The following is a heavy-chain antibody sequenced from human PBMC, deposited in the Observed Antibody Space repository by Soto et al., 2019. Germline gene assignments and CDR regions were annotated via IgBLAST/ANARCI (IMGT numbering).Heavy chain of an antibody. D-gene: IGHD3-22*01. V-gene: IGHV4-31*03. J-gene: IGHJ6*02. CDR3: ARDYYDSSGPPLYGMDV. CDR2: IYYSGST. Sequence: LSLTCTVSGGSISSGGYYWSWIRQHPGKGLEWIGYIYYSGSTYYNPSLKSRVTISVDTSKNQFSLKLSSVTAADTALYYCARDYYDSSGPPLYGMDVWGQGTTVTVSS. CDR1: GGSISSGGYY.